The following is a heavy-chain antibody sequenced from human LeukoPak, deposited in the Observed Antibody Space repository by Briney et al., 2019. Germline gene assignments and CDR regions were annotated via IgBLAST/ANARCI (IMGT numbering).Heavy chain of an antibody. Sequence: GGSLRLSCAASGFTFSSYGMHWVRQAPGKGLEWVAVILYDGSNKYYADSVKGRFTISRDNSKNTLYLQMNSLRAEDTAVYYCARDGGSDHPFDYWGQGTLVTVSS. CDR3: ARDGGSDHPFDY. J-gene: IGHJ4*02. CDR2: ILYDGSNK. V-gene: IGHV3-33*01. CDR1: GFTFSSYG. D-gene: IGHD3-10*01.